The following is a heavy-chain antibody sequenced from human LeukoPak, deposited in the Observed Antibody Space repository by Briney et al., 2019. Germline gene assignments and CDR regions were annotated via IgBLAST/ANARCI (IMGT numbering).Heavy chain of an antibody. V-gene: IGHV3-33*01. CDR1: GYTFTGYY. CDR3: ARDNYYGSGEDWFDP. CDR2: IWYDGSNK. J-gene: IGHJ5*02. D-gene: IGHD3-10*01. Sequence: SCKASGYTFTGYYMHWVRQAPGKGLEWVAVIWYDGSNKYYADSVKGRFTISRDNSKNTLYLQMNSLRAEDTAVYYCARDNYYGSGEDWFDPWGQGTLVTVSS.